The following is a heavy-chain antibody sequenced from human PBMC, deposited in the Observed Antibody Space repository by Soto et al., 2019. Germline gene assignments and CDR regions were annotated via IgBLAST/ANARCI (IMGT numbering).Heavy chain of an antibody. D-gene: IGHD3-10*01. CDR1: GFTFSSYW. V-gene: IGHV3-7*04. Sequence: EVQLVESGGGLVQPGGSLRLSCAASGFTFSSYWMVWVRQAPGKGLEWVANIKPDGSEKYYVDSVKGRFTISRDNARKSLDLQMNSLRAEDTAVYYGVRDARRGGDFDYWGQGTLVTVSS. CDR2: IKPDGSEK. CDR3: VRDARRGGDFDY. J-gene: IGHJ4*02.